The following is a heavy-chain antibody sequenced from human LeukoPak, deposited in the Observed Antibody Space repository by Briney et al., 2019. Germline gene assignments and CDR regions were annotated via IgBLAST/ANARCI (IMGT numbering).Heavy chain of an antibody. CDR1: GFTFNSYS. J-gene: IGHJ4*02. V-gene: IGHV3-21*03. CDR2: ISSSSSYI. Sequence: GGSLRLSCAASGFTFNSYSMNWVRQAPGQGLEWVSSISSSSSYIYYADSVKGRFTISRDNAKNSLYLQMNSLRAEDTAVYYCARDQGVLPVYWGQGTLVTVPS. D-gene: IGHD3-16*01. CDR3: ARDQGVLPVY.